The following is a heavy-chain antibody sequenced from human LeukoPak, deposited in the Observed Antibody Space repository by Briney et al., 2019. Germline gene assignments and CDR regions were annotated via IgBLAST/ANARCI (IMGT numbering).Heavy chain of an antibody. J-gene: IGHJ6*02. CDR1: GGTFSSYA. D-gene: IGHD1-7*01. V-gene: IGHV1-69*01. CDR2: IIPIFGTA. Sequence: ASVKVSCKASGGTFSSYAISWVRQAPGQGLEWMGGIIPIFGTANYAQKFRGRVTITADESTSTAYMELSSLRSEDTAVYYCARATGTILNYYYYYGMDVWGQGTTVTVSS. CDR3: ARATGTILNYYYYYGMDV.